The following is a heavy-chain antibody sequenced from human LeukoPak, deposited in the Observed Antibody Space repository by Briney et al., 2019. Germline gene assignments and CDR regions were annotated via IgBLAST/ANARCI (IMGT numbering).Heavy chain of an antibody. V-gene: IGHV3-7*01. CDR1: GFIFNNYL. D-gene: IGHD2-15*01. J-gene: IGHJ4*02. CDR3: SRVRGDCIGGNCYYDH. CDR2: IKHDGSET. Sequence: GGSLRLSCAASGFIFNNYLMTWVRQTPGKGLEWVATIKHDGSETFYVDSLKGRFTISRDNAKNSLYLHMNSLRVEDTAVYYCSRVRGDCIGGNCYYDHWGQGTRVTVSS.